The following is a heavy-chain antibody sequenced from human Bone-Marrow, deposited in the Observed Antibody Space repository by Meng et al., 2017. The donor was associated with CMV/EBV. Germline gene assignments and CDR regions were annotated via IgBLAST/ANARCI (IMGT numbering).Heavy chain of an antibody. J-gene: IGHJ4*02. Sequence: GESLKISCAGSGFTFRSSEMNWVRQAPGKGLEWVANIKQDGTEKYYVDSVKGRFTIYRDNTKNSLYLQMNSLRAEDTAVYYCARDPVVSGDYYFDYWGQGKLVTVSS. CDR1: GFTFRSSE. D-gene: IGHD2-15*01. CDR2: IKQDGTEK. V-gene: IGHV3-7*01. CDR3: ARDPVVSGDYYFDY.